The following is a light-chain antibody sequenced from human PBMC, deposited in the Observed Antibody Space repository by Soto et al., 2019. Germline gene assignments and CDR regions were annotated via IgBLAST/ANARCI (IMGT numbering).Light chain of an antibody. CDR3: QSYDSSLSAVV. CDR1: SSNIGAGYD. J-gene: IGLJ2*01. CDR2: VNS. V-gene: IGLV1-40*01. Sequence: QPVLTQPPSVSGAPGQRVTISCTGSSSNIGAGYDVHWYQQLPGTAPKLLIYVNSKRPSGVPDRFSGSKSGTSASLAITGLQAEDEADYYCQSYDSSLSAVVFGGGTKLTVL.